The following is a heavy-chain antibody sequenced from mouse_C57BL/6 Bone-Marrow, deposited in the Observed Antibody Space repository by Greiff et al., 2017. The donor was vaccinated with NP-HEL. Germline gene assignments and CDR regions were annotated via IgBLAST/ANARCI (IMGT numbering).Heavy chain of an antibody. V-gene: IGHV1-18*01. CDR2: INPNNGGT. J-gene: IGHJ4*01. CDR3: ARRPVPLYGSSYYAMDY. CDR1: GYTFTDYN. D-gene: IGHD1-1*01. Sequence: EVQLQQSGPELVKPGASVKIPCKASGYTFTDYNMDWVKQSHGKSLEWIGDINPNNGGTIYNQKFKGKATLTVDKSSSTAYMELRSLTSEDTAVYYCARRPVPLYGSSYYAMDYWGQGTSVTVSS.